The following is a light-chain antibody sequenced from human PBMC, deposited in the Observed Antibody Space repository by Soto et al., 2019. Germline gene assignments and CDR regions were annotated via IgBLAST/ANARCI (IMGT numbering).Light chain of an antibody. V-gene: IGLV2-8*01. CDR1: SSDVGAYNY. Sequence: QSALTQPPSASGSPGQSVTISCTGTSSDVGAYNYVSWYQQHPGKAPKLIIYEVSRRPSGVPDRFSGSKSGNTASLTVSGRQAEDEADYYCGSYAGNSMGIFGGGTKLTVL. CDR3: GSYAGNSMGI. CDR2: EVS. J-gene: IGLJ2*01.